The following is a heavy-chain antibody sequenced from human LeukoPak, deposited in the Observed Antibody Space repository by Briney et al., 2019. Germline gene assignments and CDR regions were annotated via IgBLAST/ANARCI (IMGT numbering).Heavy chain of an antibody. Sequence: GGSLRLSCAASGFTFSSYWMGWVRQAPGKGLEWVANIKQDGTEKHYADSVKGRFTISRDNAKNSLYLQMNSLRVEDTAVYFCTRVRTSGEEDYWGQGTLVTVSS. CDR1: GFTFSSYW. CDR3: TRVRTSGEEDY. J-gene: IGHJ4*02. D-gene: IGHD3-10*01. CDR2: IKQDGTEK. V-gene: IGHV3-7*01.